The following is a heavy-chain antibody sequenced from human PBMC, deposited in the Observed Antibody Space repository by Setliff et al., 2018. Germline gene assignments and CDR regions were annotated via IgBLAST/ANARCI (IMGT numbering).Heavy chain of an antibody. D-gene: IGHD6-6*01. J-gene: IGHJ4*02. CDR3: ARYSSSFAAGDY. CDR2: IYPGDSDT. Sequence: PGESLKISCKGSGYRSSSHWIGWVRQMPGKGLEWLGIIYPGDSDTRYSPSFQGQVTISADKSISTAYLQWSSLKASDTAMYYCARYSSSFAAGDYWGQGTLVTVSS. V-gene: IGHV5-51*01. CDR1: GYRSSSHW.